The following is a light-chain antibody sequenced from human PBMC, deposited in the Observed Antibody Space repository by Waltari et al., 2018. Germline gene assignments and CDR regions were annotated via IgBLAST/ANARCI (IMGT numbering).Light chain of an antibody. CDR1: QNIYSN. J-gene: IGKJ3*01. CDR3: QHYYDNPFT. CDR2: AAS. V-gene: IGKV1-6*01. Sequence: IQMTQSPSALSASVGDRVTISCRASQNIYSNLAWYQQKPGKAPKLLIYAASSLQSGIPSRFSGSGSGTDFTLTISSLQPEDSAAYYCQHYYDNPFT.